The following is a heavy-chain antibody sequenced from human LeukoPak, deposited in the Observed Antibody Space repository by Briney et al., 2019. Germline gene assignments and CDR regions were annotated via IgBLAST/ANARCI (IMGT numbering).Heavy chain of an antibody. CDR2: ISGRGDNT. Sequence: GGALRLSCAASGFTFSSHDMNWVRQAPGKGLEWVSLISGRGDNTYYADSVRGRFTISRDNSKNTVYLQLNSLRAEDTAVYYCAKDAYLIAVAGNYFEYWGQGTLVTVSS. CDR1: GFTFSSHD. D-gene: IGHD6-19*01. V-gene: IGHV3-23*01. J-gene: IGHJ4*02. CDR3: AKDAYLIAVAGNYFEY.